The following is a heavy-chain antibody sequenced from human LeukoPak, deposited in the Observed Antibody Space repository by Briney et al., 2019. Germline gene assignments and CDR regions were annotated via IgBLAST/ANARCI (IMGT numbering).Heavy chain of an antibody. J-gene: IGHJ4*02. CDR3: ARGVYYDGSGYYYHDY. Sequence: GGSLRLSCAASGFVVSNNYLTWVRQAPGKGLEWVSVIYRGGDTFYGDSVKGRFTISRDNSKNTLYLQMNSLRAEDTAVYYCARGVYYDGSGYYYHDYWGQGTLVTVSS. D-gene: IGHD3-22*01. CDR2: IYRGGDT. V-gene: IGHV3-53*01. CDR1: GFVVSNNY.